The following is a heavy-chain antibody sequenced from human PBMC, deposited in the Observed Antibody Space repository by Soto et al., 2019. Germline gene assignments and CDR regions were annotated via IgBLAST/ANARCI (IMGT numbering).Heavy chain of an antibody. CDR3: VMVDNYVTPTPQDV. CDR1: GYIFVNYG. Sequence: QVQLVQSGDEVKKPGASVKVSCKASGYIFVNYGIAWVRQAPGQGLEWMGWISPYTGNTHSATKVQGRLTMTTDTXXSTAYMDRGSLTPDDTAVYYCVMVDNYVTPTPQDVWGQGTTVTVSS. D-gene: IGHD3-16*01. CDR2: ISPYTGNT. J-gene: IGHJ6*02. V-gene: IGHV1-18*01.